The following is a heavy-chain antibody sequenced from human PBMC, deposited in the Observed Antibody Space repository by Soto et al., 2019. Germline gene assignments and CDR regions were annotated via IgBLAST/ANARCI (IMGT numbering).Heavy chain of an antibody. CDR3: AHRPEEATKF. Sequence: QITLKESGPTLVKPTQTLTLTCTFSGFSLSTSGVGVGWIRQPPGKALEWLALIYWNDDKRYSPSLKSRLTIPQGTSKNPVVPTIANLDPVDTAPYYWAHRPEEATKFWGQGTPVTVSS. CDR1: GFSLSTSGVG. CDR2: IYWNDDK. J-gene: IGHJ4*02. V-gene: IGHV2-5*01.